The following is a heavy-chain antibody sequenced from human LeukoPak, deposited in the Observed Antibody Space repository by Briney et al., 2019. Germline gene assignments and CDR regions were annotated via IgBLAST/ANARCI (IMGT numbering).Heavy chain of an antibody. J-gene: IGHJ5*01. CDR2: ISGRGGST. CDR3: VQGGWLDY. Sequence: GGSLRLSCAASGFTFSSYAVSWVRQAPGVGLEWVSTISGRGGSTFYADSVKGRFTISRDNSKNTLYLQMNSLRAEDTAVYYCVQGGWLDYWGQGTLVTVSS. CDR1: GFTFSSYA. V-gene: IGHV3-23*01.